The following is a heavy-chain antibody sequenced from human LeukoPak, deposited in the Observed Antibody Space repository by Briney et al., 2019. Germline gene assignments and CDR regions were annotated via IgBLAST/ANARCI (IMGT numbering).Heavy chain of an antibody. D-gene: IGHD4-17*01. CDR2: IYLRGNT. CDR1: GGSISSSNW. CDR3: ARGTITTVTDS. Sequence: SETLSLTCAISGGSISSSNWWTWVRQPPGKGLEWVGEIYLRGNTNYNPPLESRVTISVDESKTQLSLRLESVTAADTAVYYCARGTITTVTDSWGPGTLVTVSS. V-gene: IGHV4-4*02. J-gene: IGHJ4*02.